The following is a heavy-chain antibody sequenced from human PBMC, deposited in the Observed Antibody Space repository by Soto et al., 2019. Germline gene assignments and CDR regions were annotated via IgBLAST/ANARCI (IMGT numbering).Heavy chain of an antibody. CDR3: ARHPRDYDFWSGYIGWFDP. CDR1: GGSISSSSYY. J-gene: IGHJ5*02. Sequence: SETLSLTCTVSGGSISSSSYYWGWIRQPPGKGLEWIGSIYYSGSTYYNPSLKSRVTISVDTSKNQFSLKLSSVTAADTAVYYCARHPRDYDFWSGYIGWFDPWGQGTLVTISS. D-gene: IGHD3-3*01. V-gene: IGHV4-39*01. CDR2: IYYSGST.